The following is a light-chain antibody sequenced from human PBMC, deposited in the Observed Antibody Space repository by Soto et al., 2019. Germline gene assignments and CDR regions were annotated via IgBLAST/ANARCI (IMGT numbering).Light chain of an antibody. Sequence: QSVLTQPRSVSGPPGQSVTISCTGTSSDVGGYNYVSWYQQHPGKAPKLMIYDVSKRPSGVPDRFSGSKSGNTASLTISGLQAEDEADYYCCSYAGVYVFGTGTKVTVL. CDR1: SSDVGGYNY. CDR3: CSYAGVYV. V-gene: IGLV2-11*01. CDR2: DVS. J-gene: IGLJ1*01.